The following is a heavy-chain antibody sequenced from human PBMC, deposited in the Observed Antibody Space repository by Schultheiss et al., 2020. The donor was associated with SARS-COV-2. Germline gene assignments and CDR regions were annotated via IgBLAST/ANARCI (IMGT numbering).Heavy chain of an antibody. V-gene: IGHV3-30*04. CDR2: ISYDGSNK. D-gene: IGHD4-17*01. J-gene: IGHJ6*02. Sequence: GGSLRLSCAASGFTFSSYAMHWVRQAPGKGLEWVAVISYDGSNKYYADSVKGRFTISRDNSKNSVYLQINSLRVEDTAVYYCARDDYAGGRMDVWGQGTTVTVSS. CDR3: ARDDYAGGRMDV. CDR1: GFTFSSYA.